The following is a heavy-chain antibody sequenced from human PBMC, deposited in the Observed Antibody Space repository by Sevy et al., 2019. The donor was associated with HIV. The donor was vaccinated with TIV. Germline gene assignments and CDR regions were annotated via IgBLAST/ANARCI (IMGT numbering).Heavy chain of an antibody. CDR3: ARDQKGEYSGYDGAGYYGMDV. CDR2: ISSSSTYK. J-gene: IGHJ6*02. CDR1: GFTFSIYS. V-gene: IGHV3-21*01. D-gene: IGHD5-12*01. Sequence: GGSLRLSCAASGFTFSIYSMNWVRQAPGKGLERVSSISSSSTYKYYADSVKGRFTISRDNAKNSLYLQMNSLRAEDTAVYYCARDQKGEYSGYDGAGYYGMDVWGQGITVTVSS.